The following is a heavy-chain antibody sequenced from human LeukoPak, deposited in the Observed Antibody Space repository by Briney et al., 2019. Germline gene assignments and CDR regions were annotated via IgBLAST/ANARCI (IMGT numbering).Heavy chain of an antibody. CDR3: AKGYSGRYYFDY. CDR1: GIIVSEHY. V-gene: IGHV3-53*01. D-gene: IGHD4-11*01. CDR2: IYSGGSR. Sequence: GGSLRLSCEASGIIVSEHYMIWVRQAPGKWLEWDSVIYSGGSRDQEASVKGRFTISSDTFNDTLYLKMNRLRVEDTAVYYCAKGYSGRYYFDYWGHGTLVTVSS. J-gene: IGHJ4*01.